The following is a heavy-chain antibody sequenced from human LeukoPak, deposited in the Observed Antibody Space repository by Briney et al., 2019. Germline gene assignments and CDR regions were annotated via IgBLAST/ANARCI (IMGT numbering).Heavy chain of an antibody. CDR3: AGTSMVRGVIITFSDY. J-gene: IGHJ4*02. Sequence: SETLSLTCAVSGYSISSGYYWGWIRQPPGKGLEWIGIIYHSGSTYYNPSLKSRVTISVDTSKNQFSLKLSSVPAADTAVYYCAGTSMVRGVIITFSDYWGQGTLVTVSS. CDR1: GYSISSGYY. CDR2: IYHSGST. V-gene: IGHV4-38-2*01. D-gene: IGHD3-10*01.